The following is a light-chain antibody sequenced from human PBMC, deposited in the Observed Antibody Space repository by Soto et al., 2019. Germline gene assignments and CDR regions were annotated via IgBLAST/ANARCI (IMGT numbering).Light chain of an antibody. J-gene: IGKJ5*01. Sequence: IVVTQSPATLSVSKGERVTLSCRASQSVSYNLAWYQQKPGQAPRLLIYGASTRATGIPARFSGSGSGTEFTLTISSLQSEDFAVYYCQQYDSSPRTFGQGTRLEIK. CDR3: QQYDSSPRT. CDR1: QSVSYN. V-gene: IGKV3-15*01. CDR2: GAS.